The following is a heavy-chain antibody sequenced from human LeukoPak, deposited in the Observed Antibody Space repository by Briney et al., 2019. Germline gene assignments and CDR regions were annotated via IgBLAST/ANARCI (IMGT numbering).Heavy chain of an antibody. CDR3: ARDGVYSTNFDAFDI. J-gene: IGHJ3*02. V-gene: IGHV1-2*02. CDR1: RYTYSHYY. Sequence: ASVKVSCKTSRYTYSHYYMHWVRQAPGQGPEWMGWINPKRGGTDYSQRFQGRVTMTRDTSISTAYMELSGLRSDDTAVYYCARDGVYSTNFDAFDIWGEGTMVTVSS. CDR2: INPKRGGT. D-gene: IGHD6-13*01.